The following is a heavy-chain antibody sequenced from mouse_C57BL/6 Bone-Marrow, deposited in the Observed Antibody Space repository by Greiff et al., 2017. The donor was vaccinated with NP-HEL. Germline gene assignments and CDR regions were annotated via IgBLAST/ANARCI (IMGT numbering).Heavy chain of an antibody. CDR3: ARGVPTGGYDMDV. J-gene: IGHJ4*01. Sequence: VQLKESGAELVKPGASVKLSCTASGFNIKDYYMHWVKQRTEQGLEWIGRIDPEDGETKYAAKFQGKATITADTSSNTAYLQLSSLTSEDTAVYCCARGVPTGGYDMDVWGKGTSVTVSS. CDR1: GFNIKDYY. CDR2: IDPEDGET. V-gene: IGHV14-2*01.